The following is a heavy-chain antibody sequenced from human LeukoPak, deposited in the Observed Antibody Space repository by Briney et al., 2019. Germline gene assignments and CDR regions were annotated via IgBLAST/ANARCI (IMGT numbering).Heavy chain of an antibody. D-gene: IGHD6-13*01. CDR3: ATPLTSKWSSSWYSGHFDY. Sequence: PGEFLRLSCVASGFSFSDYAMHWVRQAPGKGLEWVAVISADGRDKYYIDSVRGRFTISRDNSKTTVFPQMNSLEVEDTAVYYCATPLTSKWSSSWYSGHFDYWGQGALVTVPS. CDR2: ISADGRDK. J-gene: IGHJ4*02. V-gene: IGHV3-30*04. CDR1: GFSFSDYA.